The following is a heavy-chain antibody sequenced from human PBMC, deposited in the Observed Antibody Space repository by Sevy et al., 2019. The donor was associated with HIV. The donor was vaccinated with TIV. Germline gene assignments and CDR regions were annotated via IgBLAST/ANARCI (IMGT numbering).Heavy chain of an antibody. V-gene: IGHV3-33*06. CDR1: GFTFSSYG. D-gene: IGHD3-22*01. CDR3: AKTPTYYYDSSGYRWGYYYMDV. Sequence: GGSLRLSCAASGFTFSSYGMHWVRQAPGKGLEWVAVIWYDGSNKYYADSVKGRFTISRDNSKNTLYLQMNSLRAEDTAVYYCAKTPTYYYDSSGYRWGYYYMDVWGKGTTVTVSS. CDR2: IWYDGSNK. J-gene: IGHJ6*03.